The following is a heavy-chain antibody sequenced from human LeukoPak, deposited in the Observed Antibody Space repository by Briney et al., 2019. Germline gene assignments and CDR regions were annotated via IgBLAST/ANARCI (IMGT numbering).Heavy chain of an antibody. Sequence: GGSLRLSCAASGFTFRNYAMTWVRQAPGKGLDWVALIGARDGRTYYADPEKGRFTISRDNFKNTLYLQMNSLRAEDTAIYYCAKGLYDYALDVWGQGTAVTVSS. J-gene: IGHJ6*02. CDR2: IGARDGRT. V-gene: IGHV3-23*01. CDR1: GFTFRNYA. CDR3: AKGLYDYALDV.